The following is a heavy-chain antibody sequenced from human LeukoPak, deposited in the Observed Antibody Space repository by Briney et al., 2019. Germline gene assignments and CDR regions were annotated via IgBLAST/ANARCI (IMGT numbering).Heavy chain of an antibody. J-gene: IGHJ4*02. CDR1: GGTFSSYA. Sequence: GASVKVSCKASGGTFSSYAISWVRQAPGQGLEWMGRIIPIFGTANYAQKFQGRVTITTDESTSTAYMELSSLRSEDTAVYYCASAGELAHFDYWGQGTLVTVSS. D-gene: IGHD1-26*01. CDR3: ASAGELAHFDY. V-gene: IGHV1-69*05. CDR2: IIPIFGTA.